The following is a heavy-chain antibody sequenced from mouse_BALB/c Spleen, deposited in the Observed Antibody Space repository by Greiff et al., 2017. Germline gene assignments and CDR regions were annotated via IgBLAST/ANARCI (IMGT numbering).Heavy chain of an antibody. CDR1: GFSLTGYG. J-gene: IGHJ4*01. D-gene: IGHD1-1*01. Sequence: QVQLQQSGPGLVAPSQSLSITCTVSGFSLTGYGVNWVRQPPGKGLEWLGMIWGDGSTDYNSALKSRLSISKDNSKSQVFLKMNSLQTDDTARYYCARDNYYGSSYYYAMDYWGQGTSVTVSS. CDR2: IWGDGST. V-gene: IGHV2-6-7*01. CDR3: ARDNYYGSSYYYAMDY.